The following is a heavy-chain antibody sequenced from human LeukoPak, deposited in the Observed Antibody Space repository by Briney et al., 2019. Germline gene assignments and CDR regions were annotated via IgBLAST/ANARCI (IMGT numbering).Heavy chain of an antibody. CDR3: AKALVGAIFFDY. J-gene: IGHJ4*02. CDR2: ISSSSSYI. V-gene: IGHV3-21*04. CDR1: GFTFSSYS. D-gene: IGHD1-26*01. Sequence: GGSLRLSCAASGFTFSSYSMNWVRQAPGKGLEWVSSISSSSSYIYYADSVKGRFTISRDNAKNTLYLQMNSLRAEDTAVYYCAKALVGAIFFDYWGQGTLVTVSS.